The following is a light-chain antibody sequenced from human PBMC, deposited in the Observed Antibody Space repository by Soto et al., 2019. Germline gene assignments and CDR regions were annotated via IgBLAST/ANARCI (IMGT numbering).Light chain of an antibody. CDR1: ETIARAY. CDR2: ATS. V-gene: IGKV3-20*01. J-gene: IGKJ2*01. CDR3: HQYATSPFT. Sequence: IVLTQSPGTLSLSPGERATVSCRASETIARAYFAWYQHRPGRTPRLVLSATSNRAAGIPDRFGGSGSGADFTLTISGVEPEDFAVYYCHQYATSPFTFGQGTKLEI.